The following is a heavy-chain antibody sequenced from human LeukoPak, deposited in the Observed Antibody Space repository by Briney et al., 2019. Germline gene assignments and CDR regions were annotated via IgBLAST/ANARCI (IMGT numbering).Heavy chain of an antibody. D-gene: IGHD3-3*01. CDR1: GGSISSYY. CDR3: ARGYYDFWSGYSSYQN. V-gene: IGHV4-59*12. CDR2: IYYSGST. J-gene: IGHJ4*02. Sequence: SSETLSLTCTVSGGSISSYYWSWIRQPPGKGLEWIGYIYYSGSTNYNPSLKSRVTISVDTSKNQFSLKLSSVTAADTAVYYCARGYYDFWSGYSSYQNWGQGTLVIVSS.